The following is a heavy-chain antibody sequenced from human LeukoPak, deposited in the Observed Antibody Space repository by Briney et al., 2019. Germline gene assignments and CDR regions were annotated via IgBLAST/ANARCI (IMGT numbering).Heavy chain of an antibody. J-gene: IGHJ4*02. CDR3: VTTSGY. CDR2: ISYDGSNK. CDR1: GFTFSSYA. D-gene: IGHD3-16*01. Sequence: GGSLRLSCAASGFTFSSYAMHWVRQAPGKGLEWVAVISYDGSNKYYADSVKGRFTISRDNSKNTLYLQMNSLRAEDTAVYYCVTTSGYWGQGTQVTVSS. V-gene: IGHV3-30-3*01.